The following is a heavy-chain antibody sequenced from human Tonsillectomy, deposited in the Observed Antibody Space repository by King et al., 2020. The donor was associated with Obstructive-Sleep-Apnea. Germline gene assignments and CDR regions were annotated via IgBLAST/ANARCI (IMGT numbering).Heavy chain of an antibody. J-gene: IGHJ6*02. CDR3: ARFLDYDSSGMDV. CDR2: ISAYNGNT. Sequence: QLVQSGAEVKKPGASVKVSCKASGNIFTTYGISWVRQAPGQGLEWMGWISAYNGNTNYAQKLQGRVTMTTDTSTSTAYMELRSLRSADAAVYSCARFLDYDSSGMDVWGQGTTVTVSS. D-gene: IGHD2/OR15-2a*01. V-gene: IGHV1-18*04. CDR1: GNIFTTYG.